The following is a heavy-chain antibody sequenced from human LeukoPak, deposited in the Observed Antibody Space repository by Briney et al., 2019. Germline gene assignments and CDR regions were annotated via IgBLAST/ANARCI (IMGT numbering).Heavy chain of an antibody. CDR1: GFTFSSYG. D-gene: IGHD4-17*01. CDR2: ISYDGSNK. V-gene: IGHV3-30*18. CDR3: AKDRFYGEY. Sequence: PGRSLRLSCAASGFTFSSYGMHWVRQAPGKGLEWVAVISYDGSNKYYADSVKGRFTISRGNSKNTLYLQMNSLRAEDTAVYYCAKDRFYGEYWGQGTLVTVSS. J-gene: IGHJ4*02.